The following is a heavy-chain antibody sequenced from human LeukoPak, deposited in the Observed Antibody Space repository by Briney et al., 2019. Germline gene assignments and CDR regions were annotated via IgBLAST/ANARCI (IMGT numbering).Heavy chain of an antibody. D-gene: IGHD6-19*01. J-gene: IGHJ4*02. CDR2: INPSSGGT. CDR1: GYTFTGYY. V-gene: IGHV1-2*02. Sequence: ASVKVSCKASGYTFTGYYMHWVRQAPGQGLEWMGWINPSSGGTNYAQKFRGRVTMTRDTSISTAYMELSRLRSDDTAVYYCAGFAVAGRIDYWGQGTLVTVSS. CDR3: AGFAVAGRIDY.